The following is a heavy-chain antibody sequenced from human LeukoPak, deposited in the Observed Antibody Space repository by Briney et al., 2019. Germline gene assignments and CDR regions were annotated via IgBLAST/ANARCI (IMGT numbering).Heavy chain of an antibody. J-gene: IGHJ3*02. CDR1: GFTFSSYG. CDR3: ANTEMATISGAFDI. CDR2: ISYDGSNK. D-gene: IGHD5-24*01. V-gene: IGHV3-30*18. Sequence: GGSLRLSCAASGFTFSSYGMHWVRQAPGKGLEWVAVISYDGSNKYYADSVKGRFTISRDNSKNTLYLQMNSLRAEDTAVYYCANTEMATISGAFDIWGQGTMVTVSS.